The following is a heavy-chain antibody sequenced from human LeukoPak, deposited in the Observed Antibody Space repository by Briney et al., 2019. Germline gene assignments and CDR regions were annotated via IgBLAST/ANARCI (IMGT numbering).Heavy chain of an antibody. D-gene: IGHD6-19*01. CDR1: GYSISSGYY. CDR3: ARHSVAAPSDY. J-gene: IGHJ4*02. Sequence: SETLSLTCSVYGYSISSGYYLGWTRQPPGEGLGWIGRIYHSESTYYNPSLKSRVTISVDTSKNQFSLKLSSVTAADTAVYYCARHSVAAPSDYWGQGTLVTVSS. CDR2: IYHSEST. V-gene: IGHV4-38-2*01.